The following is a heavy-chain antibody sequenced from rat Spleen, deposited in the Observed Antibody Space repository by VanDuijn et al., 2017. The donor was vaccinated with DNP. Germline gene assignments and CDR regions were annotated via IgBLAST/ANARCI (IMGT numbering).Heavy chain of an antibody. CDR1: GFTFSDYA. J-gene: IGHJ4*01. V-gene: IGHV5-17*01. D-gene: IGHD4-3*01. Sequence: EVQLVESGGGLVQPGNSLKLSCAASGFTFSDYAMTWVRQSPRKGLEWLATIIFDGSSSFYRDSVKGRFTISRDNAKSTLYLQMDSLRSEDTATYYCARHGFGPQGAMDAWGQGTSVTVSS. CDR3: ARHGFGPQGAMDA. CDR2: IIFDGSSS.